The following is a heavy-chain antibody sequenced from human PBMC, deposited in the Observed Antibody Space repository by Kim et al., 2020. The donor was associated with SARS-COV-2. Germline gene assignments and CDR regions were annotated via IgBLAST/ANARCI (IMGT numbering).Heavy chain of an antibody. Sequence: SVKVSCKASGGTFSSYAISWVRQAPGQGLEWMGGIIPIFGTANYAQKFQGRVTITADESTSTAYMELSSLRSEDTAVYYCARLRYCSGGSCSQKPYYYGMDVWGQGTTVTVSS. CDR3: ARLRYCSGGSCSQKPYYYGMDV. D-gene: IGHD2-15*01. V-gene: IGHV1-69*13. J-gene: IGHJ6*02. CDR1: GGTFSSYA. CDR2: IIPIFGTA.